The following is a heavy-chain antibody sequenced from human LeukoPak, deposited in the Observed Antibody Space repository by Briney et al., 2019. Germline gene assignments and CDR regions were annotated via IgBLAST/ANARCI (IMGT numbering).Heavy chain of an antibody. Sequence: GASVKVSCKASGYTFTSYDINWVRQATGQGLEWMGWMNPNSGNTGYAQKFQGRVTMTRNTSISTAYMELSSLRSEDTAVYYCAKVGNWNYVRLNYYYYGMDVWGQGTTVTVSS. CDR3: AKVGNWNYVRLNYYYYGMDV. D-gene: IGHD1-7*01. J-gene: IGHJ6*02. CDR1: GYTFTSYD. CDR2: MNPNSGNT. V-gene: IGHV1-8*01.